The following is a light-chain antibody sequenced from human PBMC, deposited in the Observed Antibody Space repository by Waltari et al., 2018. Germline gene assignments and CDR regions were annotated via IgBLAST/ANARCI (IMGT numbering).Light chain of an antibody. CDR1: KLGETF. Sequence: SYELTQPPSVSVSPGQTASITCSGEKLGETFAAWDQQKAGQSPVLVIYQDKKRPSGIPERFAGSNSGNTATLTISGTQAMDEADYFCQAWDNSILVFGAGTRLTVL. V-gene: IGLV3-1*01. J-gene: IGLJ3*02. CDR3: QAWDNSILV. CDR2: QDK.